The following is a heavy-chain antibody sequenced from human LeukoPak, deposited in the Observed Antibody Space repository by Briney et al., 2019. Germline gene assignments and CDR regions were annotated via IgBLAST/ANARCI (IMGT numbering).Heavy chain of an antibody. CDR1: GGSISSYY. CDR3: ARRNPLYYYYGMDV. Sequence: PSETLSLTCTVSGGSISSYYWSWLRQPPGKGLECIGYIYYSGSTNYNPSLKSRVTISVDTSRNQFSLKLSSVTAADTAVYYCARRNPLYYYYGMDVWGQGTTVTVSS. CDR2: IYYSGST. V-gene: IGHV4-59*08. J-gene: IGHJ6*02. D-gene: IGHD1-14*01.